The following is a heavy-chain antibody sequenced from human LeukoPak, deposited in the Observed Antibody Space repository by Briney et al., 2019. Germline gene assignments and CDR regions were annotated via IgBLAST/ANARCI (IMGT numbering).Heavy chain of an antibody. J-gene: IGHJ4*02. V-gene: IGHV3-23*01. Sequence: PGGSLRLSCAASGFTFSSYAMSWVRQAPGKGLEWVSAISGSGGSTYYTDSVKGRFTISRDNSKNTLYLQMNSLRAEDTAVYYCAKGSGYYYDSSGYYYDACWGQGTLVTVSS. D-gene: IGHD3-22*01. CDR3: AKGSGYYYDSSGYYYDAC. CDR1: GFTFSSYA. CDR2: ISGSGGST.